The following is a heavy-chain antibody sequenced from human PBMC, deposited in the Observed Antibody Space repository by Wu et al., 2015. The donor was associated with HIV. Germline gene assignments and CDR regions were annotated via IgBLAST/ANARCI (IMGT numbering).Heavy chain of an antibody. CDR2: INYSGST. V-gene: IGHV4-34*01. CDR1: GGSFSDYY. J-gene: IGHJ4*02. CDR3: ARGVKYYYDTSGYYYAHYFDY. D-gene: IGHD3-22*01. Sequence: QVQLQQWGAGLLKPSETLSLTCAVYGGSFSDYYWSWIRQPPGKGLEWIGEINYSGSTNYNPSLKSRVTISVDTSKNQFSLKLSSVTAADTAVYYCARGVKYYYDTSGYYYAHYFDYWGQGTLVTVSS.